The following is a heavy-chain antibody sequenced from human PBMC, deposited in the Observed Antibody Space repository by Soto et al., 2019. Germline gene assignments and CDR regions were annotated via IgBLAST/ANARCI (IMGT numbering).Heavy chain of an antibody. CDR1: GFPFSSYE. V-gene: IGHV3-48*03. CDR2: ISSSGSTI. Sequence: PGGSLRLSCAASGFPFSSYEMNWVRQAPGKGLEWVSYISSSGSTIYYADSVKGRFTISRDNAKNSLYLQMNSLRAEDTAVYYCARRDYYDSSGYYYPLDYWGQGTLVTVSS. D-gene: IGHD3-22*01. J-gene: IGHJ4*02. CDR3: ARRDYYDSSGYYYPLDY.